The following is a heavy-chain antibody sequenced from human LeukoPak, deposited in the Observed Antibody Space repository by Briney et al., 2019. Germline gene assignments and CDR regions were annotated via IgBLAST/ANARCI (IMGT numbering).Heavy chain of an antibody. D-gene: IGHD3-3*01. J-gene: IGHJ4*02. CDR2: INSDGSWT. CDR1: GNYW. V-gene: IGHV3-74*01. CDR3: AKARSGYSSYYFDY. Sequence: GGSLRLSCAASGNYWMHWVRQVPGKGLVWVSHINSDGSWTSYADSVKGRFTNSRDNSKNTLYLQMNSLRAEDTAVYYCAKARSGYSSYYFDYWGQGTLVTVSS.